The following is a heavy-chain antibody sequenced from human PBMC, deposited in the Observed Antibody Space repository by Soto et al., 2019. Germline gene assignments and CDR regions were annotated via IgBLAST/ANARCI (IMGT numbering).Heavy chain of an antibody. CDR1: GGSISSGGYY. Sequence: QVQLQESGPGLVKPSQTLSLTCTVSGGSISSGGYYWSWIRQHPGKGLEWIGYIYYSGSTYYNPSLKSRVTISVDTSKNQFSLKPSSVTAADTAVYYCARDSYQAAGTFDPWGQGTLVTVSS. J-gene: IGHJ5*02. D-gene: IGHD6-13*01. V-gene: IGHV4-31*03. CDR2: IYYSGST. CDR3: ARDSYQAAGTFDP.